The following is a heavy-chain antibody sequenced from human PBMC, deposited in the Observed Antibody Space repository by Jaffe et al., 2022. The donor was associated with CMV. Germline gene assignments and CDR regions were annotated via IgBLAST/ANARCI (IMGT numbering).Heavy chain of an antibody. CDR1: GFTFGDYA. V-gene: IGHV3-49*04. CDR2: IRSKAYGGTT. J-gene: IGHJ6*03. D-gene: IGHD2-15*01. CDR3: TRDLRGVVAATAHYYYYYYMDV. Sequence: EVQLVESGGGLVQPGRSLRLSCTASGFTFGDYAMSWVRQAPGKGLEWVGFIRSKAYGGTTEYAASVKGRFTISRDDSKSIAYLQMNSLKTEDTAVYYCTRDLRGVVAATAHYYYYYYMDVWGKGTTVTVSS.